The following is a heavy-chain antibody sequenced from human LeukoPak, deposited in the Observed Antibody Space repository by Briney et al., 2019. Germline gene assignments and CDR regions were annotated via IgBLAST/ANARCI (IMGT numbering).Heavy chain of an antibody. CDR1: GFTFGDYA. D-gene: IGHD2-15*01. CDR3: AIGSYCSGGSCYPLFDY. V-gene: IGHV3-53*01. J-gene: IGHJ4*02. CDR2: IYGDGST. Sequence: GGSLRLSCTASGFTFGDYAMSWFRQAPGKGLEWVSGIYGDGSTYYADSVKGRFTISRDSSKNTLFLQMNSLRAEDTAVYYCAIGSYCSGGSCYPLFDYWGRGTLVTVSS.